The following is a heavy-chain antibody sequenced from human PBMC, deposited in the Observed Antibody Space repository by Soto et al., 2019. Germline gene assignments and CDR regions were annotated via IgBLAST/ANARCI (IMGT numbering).Heavy chain of an antibody. V-gene: IGHV3-30-3*01. CDR2: ISYDGSNK. Sequence: QVQLVESGGGVVQPGRSLRLSCAASGFTFSSYAMHWVRQAPGKRLEWVAVISYDGSNKYYADSVKGRFTISRDNSKNTLYLKMNSLRAEDTAVYYCARDTQDIVVVPATGGTYYYYYGMDVWGQGTTVTVSS. D-gene: IGHD2-2*01. J-gene: IGHJ6*02. CDR1: GFTFSSYA. CDR3: ARDTQDIVVVPATGGTYYYYYGMDV.